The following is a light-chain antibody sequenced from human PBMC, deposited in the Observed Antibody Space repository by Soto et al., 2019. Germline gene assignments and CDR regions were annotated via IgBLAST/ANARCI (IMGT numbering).Light chain of an antibody. V-gene: IGKV3-20*01. CDR3: QQSGNSPKT. Sequence: ALTEATGRLSLSPGQSVNVSCMASQSVRGNNLAWYQQKPGQAPRLLIFGASSRATGIPDRFSGSGSGTDFTLTITRLAREDFAVYYCQQSGNSPKTFGQGTKV. CDR2: GAS. CDR1: QSVRGNN. J-gene: IGKJ1*01.